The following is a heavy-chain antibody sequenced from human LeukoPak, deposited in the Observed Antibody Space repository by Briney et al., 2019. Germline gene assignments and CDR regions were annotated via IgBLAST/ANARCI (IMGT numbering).Heavy chain of an antibody. V-gene: IGHV3-30-3*01. CDR1: GFTFSSYA. CDR2: ISYDGSDK. CDR3: ARPVGYYSYFDY. J-gene: IGHJ4*02. Sequence: GGSLRLSCAASGFTFSSYAMHWVRQGPGKGLEWVAVISYDGSDKYYADSVKGRFTISRDNSKNTLYLQMNSLRAEDTAVYYCARPVGYYSYFDYWGQGTLVTVSS. D-gene: IGHD3-22*01.